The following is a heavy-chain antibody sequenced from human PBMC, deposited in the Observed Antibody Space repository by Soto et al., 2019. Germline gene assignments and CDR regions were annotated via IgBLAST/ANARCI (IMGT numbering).Heavy chain of an antibody. CDR1: GYSFTSYW. Sequence: ESLKISCKGSGYSFTSYWIGWVRQMPGKGLEWMGIIYPGDSDTRYSPSFQGQVTISADKSISTAYLQWSSLKASDTAMYYCARVYYSGYDPPQGYYYYYMDVWGKGTTVTVSS. V-gene: IGHV5-51*01. J-gene: IGHJ6*03. CDR3: ARVYYSGYDPPQGYYYYYMDV. CDR2: IYPGDSDT. D-gene: IGHD5-12*01.